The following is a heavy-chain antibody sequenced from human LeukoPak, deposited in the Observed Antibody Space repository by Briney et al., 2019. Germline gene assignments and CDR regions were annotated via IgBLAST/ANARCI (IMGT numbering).Heavy chain of an antibody. CDR3: ARGVDYGSGSYYNVRTFDY. J-gene: IGHJ4*02. V-gene: IGHV3-21*01. D-gene: IGHD3-10*01. CDR1: GFTFSSYT. CDR2: ISSGSSYI. Sequence: PGGSLRLSCAASGFTFSSYTMNWVRHAPGKGLEWVSSISSGSSYIYYADSVKGRFTISRDNAKNSLYLQMNSLRAEDTAVYYCARGVDYGSGSYYNVRTFDYWGQGTLVTVSS.